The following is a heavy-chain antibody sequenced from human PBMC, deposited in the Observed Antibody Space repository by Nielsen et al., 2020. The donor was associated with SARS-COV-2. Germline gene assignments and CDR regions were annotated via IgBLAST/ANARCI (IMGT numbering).Heavy chain of an antibody. D-gene: IGHD3-3*01. Sequence: GESLKISCAASGFTFNSYAMSWVRQAPGKGLEWVSVISGSGGATFYADSVKGRFTVSRDNSKNTLYLQMNSLRVEDTAVYYCAKQRFLEWWGQGTLVTVSS. V-gene: IGHV3-23*01. CDR1: GFTFNSYA. CDR3: AKQRFLEW. CDR2: ISGSGGAT. J-gene: IGHJ4*02.